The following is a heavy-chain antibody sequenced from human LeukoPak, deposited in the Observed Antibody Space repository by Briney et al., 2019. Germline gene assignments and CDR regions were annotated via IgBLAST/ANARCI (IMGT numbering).Heavy chain of an antibody. V-gene: IGHV3-23*01. D-gene: IGHD3-9*01. CDR3: AKWGDYDVLTGYYVSDY. Sequence: GGSLRLSCAASGFTFSHYAMSWVRQAPGKGLEWVSAITGSGSGIYYADSMKSRFTISRDNSKNTLYLQINSLRAEDTAVYYCAKWGDYDVLTGYYVSDYWGQGTLVTVSS. J-gene: IGHJ4*02. CDR1: GFTFSHYA. CDR2: ITGSGSGI.